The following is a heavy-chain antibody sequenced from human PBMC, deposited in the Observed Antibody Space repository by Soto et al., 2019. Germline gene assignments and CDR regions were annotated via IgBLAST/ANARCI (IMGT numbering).Heavy chain of an antibody. Sequence: QVQLVQSGAEVKKPGASVKVSCKASGYTFTSYGISWVRQAPGQGLEWMGWISAYNGNTNYAQKLQGRVTMTTDTSTSTAYMELRSLRADDTAVYYCARWDIVVVPAAMMWGDYWGQGTLVTVSS. V-gene: IGHV1-18*01. D-gene: IGHD2-2*01. CDR1: GYTFTSYG. CDR3: ARWDIVVVPAAMMWGDY. CDR2: ISAYNGNT. J-gene: IGHJ4*02.